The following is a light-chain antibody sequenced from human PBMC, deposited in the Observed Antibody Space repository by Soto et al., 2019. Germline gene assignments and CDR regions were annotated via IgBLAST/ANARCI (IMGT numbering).Light chain of an antibody. CDR2: DAS. Sequence: EVVLTQSPATLSLSPGDRATLSCRASQSVGNYFAWYQQKPGQAPRLLIYDASNRAAGIPARFSGSGSGTDFTLTISSLEPEDSAVYYCQQRTNWLFGGGTKVDXK. J-gene: IGKJ4*01. CDR3: QQRTNWL. V-gene: IGKV3-11*01. CDR1: QSVGNY.